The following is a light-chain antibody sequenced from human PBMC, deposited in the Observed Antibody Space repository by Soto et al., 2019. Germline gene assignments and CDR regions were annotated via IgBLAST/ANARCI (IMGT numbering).Light chain of an antibody. CDR3: QQYGSSPLYT. Sequence: EIVLTQSPGTLFLSPGERATLSCRASQIVSSTYLAWYQQKPGQAPRLLIYGASSRATGIPDRFSGSRSGTDFTLTISRLEPEDFAVYYCQQYGSSPLYTFGQGTKLEIK. CDR2: GAS. V-gene: IGKV3-20*01. CDR1: QIVSSTY. J-gene: IGKJ2*01.